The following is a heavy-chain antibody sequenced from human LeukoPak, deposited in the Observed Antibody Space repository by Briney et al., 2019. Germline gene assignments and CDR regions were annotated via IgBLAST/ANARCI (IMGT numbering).Heavy chain of an antibody. CDR2: IIPIFGTA. CDR3: ARDYYDSSGYTGFDY. V-gene: IGHV1-69*13. J-gene: IGHJ4*02. CDR1: GYTFTTYY. Sequence: GASVKVSCKASGYTFTTYYIHWVRQAPGQGLEWMGGIIPIFGTANYAQKFQGRVTITADESTSTAYMELSSLRSEDTAVYYCARDYYDSSGYTGFDYWGQGTLVTVSS. D-gene: IGHD3-22*01.